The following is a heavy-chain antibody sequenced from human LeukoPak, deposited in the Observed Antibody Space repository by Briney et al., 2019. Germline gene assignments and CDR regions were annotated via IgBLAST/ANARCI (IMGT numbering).Heavy chain of an antibody. CDR3: AKDPAAVFASSAWNRVLYFDY. CDR2: ISATSGRI. Sequence: GGSLRLSCAASGFTFSSYAMTWVRQAPGKGLEWVSTISATSGRISYAASVSGRFTISRDNSKNTLYLEMNSLRDEDTAVYYCAKDPAAVFASSAWNRVLYFDYWGRGTLVTVSS. V-gene: IGHV3-23*01. J-gene: IGHJ4*02. D-gene: IGHD1/OR15-1a*01. CDR1: GFTFSSYA.